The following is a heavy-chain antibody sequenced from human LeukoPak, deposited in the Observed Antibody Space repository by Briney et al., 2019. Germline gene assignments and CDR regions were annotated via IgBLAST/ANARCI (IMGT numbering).Heavy chain of an antibody. CDR1: GFTFSNYV. CDR3: ARARGDSSPASRYFDY. D-gene: IGHD5-18*01. Sequence: GGSLRLSCAASGFTFSNYVMHWVRQAPGKGLEWVALIAYDGGEKYYADSVKGRFAISRDNSKNTLYLQMNSLRAEDTAMFYCARARGDSSPASRYFDYWGQGALVTVSS. J-gene: IGHJ4*02. V-gene: IGHV3-30*09. CDR2: IAYDGGEK.